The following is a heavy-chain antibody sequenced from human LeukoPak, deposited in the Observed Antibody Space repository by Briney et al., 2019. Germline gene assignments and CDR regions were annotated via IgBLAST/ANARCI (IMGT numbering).Heavy chain of an antibody. Sequence: ASVKVSCKASGYSFSGFYMHWVRQAPGQGLEWMGWIIPNTGGTNYAQKFQGRVTMTRDTTISTAYMELSSLRSDDTAVYYCAREWLIVVTGTGHLDYRGQGTLVTVSS. D-gene: IGHD6-19*01. V-gene: IGHV1-2*02. CDR1: GYSFSGFY. CDR3: AREWLIVVTGTGHLDY. J-gene: IGHJ4*02. CDR2: IIPNTGGT.